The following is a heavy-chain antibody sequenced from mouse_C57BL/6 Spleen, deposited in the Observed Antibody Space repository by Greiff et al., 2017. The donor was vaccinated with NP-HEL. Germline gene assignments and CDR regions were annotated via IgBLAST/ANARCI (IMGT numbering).Heavy chain of an antibody. CDR3: ARLDGYSDYYAMDY. J-gene: IGHJ4*01. CDR1: GYTFTDYN. Sequence: EVKLQQSGPELVKPGASVKMSCKASGYTFTDYNMHWVKQSHGKSLEWIGYINPNNGGTSYNQKFKGKATLTVNKSSSTAYMELRSLTSEDSAVYYCARLDGYSDYYAMDYWGQGTSVTVSS. CDR2: INPNNGGT. V-gene: IGHV1-22*01. D-gene: IGHD2-3*01.